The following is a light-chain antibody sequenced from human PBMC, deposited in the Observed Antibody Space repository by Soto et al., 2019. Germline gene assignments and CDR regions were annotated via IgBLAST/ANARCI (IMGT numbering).Light chain of an antibody. CDR2: DVS. Sequence: EIVLTQSPVTLSLSPGERATLSCRASQSVSSFLAWYQQKRGQPPRLLNYDVSSRAAGIPARFSGSGSGTDFALNISSLEPEDFAVYYCQQRTDWPPVYTFGQGTKLEIK. V-gene: IGKV3-11*01. CDR3: QQRTDWPPVYT. CDR1: QSVSSF. J-gene: IGKJ2*01.